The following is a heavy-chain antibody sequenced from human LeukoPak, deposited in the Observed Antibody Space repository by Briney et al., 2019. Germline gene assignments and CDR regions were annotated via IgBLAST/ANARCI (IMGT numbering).Heavy chain of an antibody. Sequence: PGGSLRLSCAASGFTFSTYSMNWVRQAPGKGLEWVSYISSSSSTIYYADSVKGRFTISRDNAKNSLYLQLKSLRDEETAVYYCAREKVGYNDYWGQGTLVTVSS. J-gene: IGHJ4*02. CDR2: ISSSSSTI. CDR3: AREKVGYNDY. V-gene: IGHV3-48*02. CDR1: GFTFSTYS. D-gene: IGHD5-24*01.